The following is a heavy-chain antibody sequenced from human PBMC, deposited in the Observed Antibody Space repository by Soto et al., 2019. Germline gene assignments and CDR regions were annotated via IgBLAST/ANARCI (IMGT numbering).Heavy chain of an antibody. J-gene: IGHJ6*02. CDR1: GGSISSGGYY. CDR3: ARTSAAGKYYYGMDV. Sequence: LSLTCTVSGGSISSGGYYWSWIRQHPGKGLEWIGYIYYSGSTYYSPSFQGQVTISADKSISTAYLQWSSLKASDTAMYYCARTSAAGKYYYGMDVWGQGTTVTVSS. D-gene: IGHD6-13*01. CDR2: IYYSGST. V-gene: IGHV4-31*01.